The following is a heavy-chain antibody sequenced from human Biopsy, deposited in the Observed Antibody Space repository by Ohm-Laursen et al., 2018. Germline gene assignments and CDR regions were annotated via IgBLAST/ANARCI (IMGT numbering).Heavy chain of an antibody. J-gene: IGHJ5*02. CDR3: ARGPGKLWSGYYT. CDR1: GFIVSDNH. Sequence: SLRLSCAAPGFIVSDNHISWIRQAPGKGLQWVSLIYSDGNTYYADSAKGRFTISRDIPRNTLYLQMNSLRAEDTAVYYCARGPGKLWSGYYTWGQGSLVSVSS. CDR2: IYSDGNT. D-gene: IGHD3-3*01. V-gene: IGHV3-53*01.